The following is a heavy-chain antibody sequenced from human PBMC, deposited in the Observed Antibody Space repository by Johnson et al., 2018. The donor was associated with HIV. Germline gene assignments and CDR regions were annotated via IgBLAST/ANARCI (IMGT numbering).Heavy chain of an antibody. D-gene: IGHD1-26*01. J-gene: IGHJ3*02. V-gene: IGHV3-30-3*01. CDR2: ISYDGSNK. CDR1: GFTFSSYA. CDR3: AKVGVGGDAFDI. Sequence: QVQLVESGGGVVQPGRSLRLSCAASGFTFSSYAMHWVRQAPGKGLEWVAVISYDGSNKYYADSVKGRFTISRDNSKNTLYLQMNSLRAEDTAVYYGAKVGVGGDAFDIWGQGTMVTVSS.